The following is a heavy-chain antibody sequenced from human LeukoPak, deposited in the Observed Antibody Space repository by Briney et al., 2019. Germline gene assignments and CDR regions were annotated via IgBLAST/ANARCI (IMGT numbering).Heavy chain of an antibody. D-gene: IGHD3-22*01. J-gene: IGHJ4*02. V-gene: IGHV4-31*03. CDR1: GGSISSGGYS. Sequence: SETLSLTCTVSGGSISSGGYSWSWIRQHPGKGLEWIGYIYYSGSTYYNPSLKSRVTISVDTSKNQFSLKLSSVTAADTAVYYCARVLRPSMIVVVIPPHPYFDYWGQGTLVTVSS. CDR3: ARVLRPSMIVVVIPPHPYFDY. CDR2: IYYSGST.